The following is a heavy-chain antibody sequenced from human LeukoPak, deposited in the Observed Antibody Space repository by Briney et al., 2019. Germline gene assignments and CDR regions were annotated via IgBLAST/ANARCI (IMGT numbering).Heavy chain of an antibody. CDR3: ARARTTAPTGWFDP. CDR1: GGSISSGGYY. D-gene: IGHD4-11*01. Sequence: SETLSLTSTVSGGSISSGGYYWSWIRQHPGKGLEWIGYIYYSGSTYYNPSLKSRVTISVDTSKNQFSLKLSSVTAADTAVYYCARARTTAPTGWFDPWGQGTLVTVSS. J-gene: IGHJ5*02. V-gene: IGHV4-31*03. CDR2: IYYSGST.